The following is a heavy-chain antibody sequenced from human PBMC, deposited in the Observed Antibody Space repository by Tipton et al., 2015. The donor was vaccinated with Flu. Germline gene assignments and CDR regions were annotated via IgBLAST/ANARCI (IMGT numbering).Heavy chain of an antibody. CDR2: INPNGGTR. Sequence: QVQLVQSGAEVKKPGASVKVSCKASGYTFTRYYMHWVRQAPGQGLEWMGIINPNGGTRSSAQEFQGRVTMTRDTSTSTLYLELSSLRSEDTAVYYCARGGGTLLGDSSSWYPPFDYWGQGTRVTVSS. CDR3: ARGGGTLLGDSSSWYPPFDY. J-gene: IGHJ4*02. D-gene: IGHD6-13*01. CDR1: GYTFTRYY. V-gene: IGHV1-46*01.